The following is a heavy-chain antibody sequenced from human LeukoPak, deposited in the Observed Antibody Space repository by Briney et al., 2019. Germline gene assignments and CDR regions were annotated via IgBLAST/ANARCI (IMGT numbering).Heavy chain of an antibody. V-gene: IGHV3-66*02. Sequence: PGGSLRLSCAASGFTVSSNYMSWVRQAPGKGLEWVSVIYSGGSTYYADSVKGRFTISRDNSKNTLYLQVNSLRAEDTAVYYCARGYSYGYFLSNYWGQGTLVTVSS. CDR2: IYSGGST. J-gene: IGHJ4*02. CDR3: ARGYSYGYFLSNY. CDR1: GFTVSSNY. D-gene: IGHD5-18*01.